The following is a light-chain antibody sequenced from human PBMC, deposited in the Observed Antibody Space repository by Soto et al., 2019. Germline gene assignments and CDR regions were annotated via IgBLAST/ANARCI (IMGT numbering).Light chain of an antibody. J-gene: IGLJ1*01. CDR1: SSDVGAYDY. CDR2: EVS. Sequence: QSVLTQPASVSGSPGQSITISCTGTSSDVGAYDYVSWYQQHPDKAPKLMIYEVSYRPSGVSNRFSGSKSVNTATLNISGLQAEDEADYYCSSYTTSSTRVFGTGTKGTVL. CDR3: SSYTTSSTRV. V-gene: IGLV2-14*03.